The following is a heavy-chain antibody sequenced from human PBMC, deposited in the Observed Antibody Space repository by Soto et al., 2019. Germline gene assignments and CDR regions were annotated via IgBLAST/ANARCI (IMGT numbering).Heavy chain of an antibody. CDR2: IIPKYGTT. V-gene: IGHV1-69*01. CDR1: GGPFNTFG. J-gene: IGHJ4*02. Sequence: QVQLLQSGAEVTKPGSSVKVFCKASGGPFNTFGISWVRQAPGQGLEWMGGIIPKYGTTNYARRFQGRVTITADESTTTAYLELSSLRHDDTAIYYCARTRQRRPVFYVDYWGQGTPISVTS. D-gene: IGHD2-2*01. CDR3: ARTRQRRPVFYVDY.